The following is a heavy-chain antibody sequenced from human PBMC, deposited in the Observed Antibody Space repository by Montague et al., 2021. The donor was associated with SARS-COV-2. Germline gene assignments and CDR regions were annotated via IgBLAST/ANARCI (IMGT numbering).Heavy chain of an antibody. CDR2: IFRSGAT. Sequence: SETLSLTCTVSGDSISDYYWSWIRQPPGMGLEWIGYIFRSGATNYNPPPKSRFIISLDTSKSQFSLRLSSVTAADTAIYYCARTSRGSRYFYGVDVWGQGTTVTVSS. CDR1: GDSISDYY. D-gene: IGHD3-10*01. V-gene: IGHV4-59*01. CDR3: ARTSRGSRYFYGVDV. J-gene: IGHJ6*02.